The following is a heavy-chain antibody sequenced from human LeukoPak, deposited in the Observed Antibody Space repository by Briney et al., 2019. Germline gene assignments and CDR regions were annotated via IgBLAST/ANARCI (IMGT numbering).Heavy chain of an antibody. CDR1: GYTFTSYD. J-gene: IGHJ6*03. CDR2: MNPNSGNT. V-gene: IGHV1-8*01. CDR3: ARAVVTGYYYYYYMDV. Sequence: ASVKVSRKASGYTFTSYDINWVRQATGQGLEWMGWMNPNSGNTGYAQKFQGRVTMTRNTSISTAYMELSSLRSEDTAVYYCARAVVTGYYYYYYMDVWGKGTTVTVSS. D-gene: IGHD4-23*01.